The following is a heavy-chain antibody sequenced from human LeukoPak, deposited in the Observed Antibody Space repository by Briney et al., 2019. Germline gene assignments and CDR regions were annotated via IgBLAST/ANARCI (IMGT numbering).Heavy chain of an antibody. CDR2: IGSSGGST. CDR3: AKDDRSVVRGTSDY. J-gene: IGHJ4*02. Sequence: GGSLRLSCAASGFTFSSYAMSWVRQAPGKGLEWVSAIGSSGGSTYYTDSVKGRFTISRDNSKNTVYLQMNSLRAEDSAVYYCAKDDRSVVRGTSDYWGQGTLVTVSS. V-gene: IGHV3-23*01. CDR1: GFTFSSYA. D-gene: IGHD3-10*01.